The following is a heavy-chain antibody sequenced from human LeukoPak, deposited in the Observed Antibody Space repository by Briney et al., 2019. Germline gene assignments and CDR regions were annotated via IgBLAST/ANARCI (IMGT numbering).Heavy chain of an antibody. CDR3: AKTLVGCSGGSCYPKWFDP. CDR2: ISGSGGST. Sequence: GGSLRLSCAASGFTFSSYAMSWVRQAPGKGLEWVSTISGSGGSTYYADSVKGRFTISRDNSKNTLYLQMNSLRAEDTAVYYCAKTLVGCSGGSCYPKWFDPWGREPWSPSPQ. CDR1: GFTFSSYA. J-gene: IGHJ5*02. V-gene: IGHV3-23*01. D-gene: IGHD2-15*01.